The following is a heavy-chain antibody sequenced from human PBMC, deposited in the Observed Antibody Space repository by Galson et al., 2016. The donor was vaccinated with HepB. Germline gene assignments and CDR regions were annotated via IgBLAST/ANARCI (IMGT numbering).Heavy chain of an antibody. V-gene: IGHV3-64D*09. CDR1: GFTFSNYA. CDR3: VKTGGTPTTNFDC. D-gene: IGHD2-8*02. Sequence: SLRLSCAASGFTFSNYAMHWVRQAPGRGPESVSVISHSGVSAFYSDSVKGRFTISRDNSKNTLVLQMSSLRREDTAVYYCVKTGGTPTTNFDCWGQGTLVTVSS. CDR2: ISHSGVSA. J-gene: IGHJ4*02.